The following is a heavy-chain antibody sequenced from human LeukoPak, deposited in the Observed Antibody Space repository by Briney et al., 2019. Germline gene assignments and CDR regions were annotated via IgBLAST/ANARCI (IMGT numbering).Heavy chain of an antibody. J-gene: IGHJ4*02. D-gene: IGHD3-3*01. CDR3: ARGTYYEFWSGYYY. CDR1: GFTFSSYW. CDR2: ISGSGGSI. Sequence: GGSLRLSCAASGFTFSSYWMSWVRQAPGKGLEWVSGISGSGGSIYYAESVKGRFTISRDNSKNTLYLQMNSLRAEDTAVYYCARGTYYEFWSGYYYWGQGTLVTVSS. V-gene: IGHV3-23*01.